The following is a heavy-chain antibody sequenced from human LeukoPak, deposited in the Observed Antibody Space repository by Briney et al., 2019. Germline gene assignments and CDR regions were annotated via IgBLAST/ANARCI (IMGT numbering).Heavy chain of an antibody. CDR3: AKDPNYYDSSGLDY. J-gene: IGHJ4*02. CDR2: IRYDGSNK. CDR1: GFTFSSYG. D-gene: IGHD3-22*01. Sequence: PGGSLRLSCAASGFTFSSYGMHWVRQAPGKGLEWVAFIRYDGSNKYYADSVKGRFTISRDNSKNTLYLQMNSLRAEDTAVYYCAKDPNYYDSSGLDYWGQGTLVTVPS. V-gene: IGHV3-30*02.